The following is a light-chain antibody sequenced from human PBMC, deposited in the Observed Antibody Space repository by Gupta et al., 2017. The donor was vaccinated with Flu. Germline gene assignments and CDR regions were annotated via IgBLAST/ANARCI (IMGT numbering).Light chain of an antibody. CDR3: QQRGEWPLT. CDR2: DTS. CDR1: QSVRRE. Sequence: PVTLSLSPGGRATLSCRASQSVRRELAWYQQKPGQAPRLVIYDTSHTATGFPARFSGSGSETDFTLAISSLEFGDSAVYCCQQRGEWPLTFGGGTKVEI. J-gene: IGKJ4*01. V-gene: IGKV3-11*01.